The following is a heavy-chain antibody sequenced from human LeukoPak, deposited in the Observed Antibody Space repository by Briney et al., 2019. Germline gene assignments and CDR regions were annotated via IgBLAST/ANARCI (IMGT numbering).Heavy chain of an antibody. V-gene: IGHV1-24*01. CDR2: FDPEDGET. J-gene: IGHJ6*02. Sequence: ASVKVSCKVSGYTLSDLSIHWVRQAPGKGLEWMGGFDPEDGETVYAQKFQGRVTMTEDSSTDTASMELSSLTSEDTAVYYCATYSTTYGMDVWGQGTTVTVSS. CDR3: ATYSTTYGMDV. CDR1: GYTLSDLS. D-gene: IGHD2-2*01.